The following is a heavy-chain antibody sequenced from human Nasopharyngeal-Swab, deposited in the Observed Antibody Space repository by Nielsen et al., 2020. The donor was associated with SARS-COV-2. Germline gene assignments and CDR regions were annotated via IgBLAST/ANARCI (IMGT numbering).Heavy chain of an antibody. CDR1: GFTFSSFG. Sequence: GESLKISCAASGFTFSSFGMHWVRQAPGKGLEWVAFIAHDASNEYYGDSVKGRFSISRDSSKNTLYLQMDSLRGEDTAVYYCVSIRSGVIGTVGADWGQGTLVTVSS. CDR3: VSIRSGVIGTVGAD. V-gene: IGHV3-30*03. CDR2: IAHDASNE. J-gene: IGHJ4*02. D-gene: IGHD2/OR15-2a*01.